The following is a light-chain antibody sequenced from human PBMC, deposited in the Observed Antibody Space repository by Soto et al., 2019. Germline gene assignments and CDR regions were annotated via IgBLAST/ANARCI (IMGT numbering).Light chain of an antibody. CDR3: AAWDDSLSSWV. Sequence: VLPQPPSVSRTLGQRVTVSCSGRSSNIEAHTVSWYQSLQGAAPKLLIYSEEERPSGVPDRFSGSQSGTSASLAISGRQSEDEADYYCAAWDDSLSSWVFGRGTKSPS. J-gene: IGLJ3*02. V-gene: IGLV1-44*01. CDR2: SEE. CDR1: SSNIEAHT.